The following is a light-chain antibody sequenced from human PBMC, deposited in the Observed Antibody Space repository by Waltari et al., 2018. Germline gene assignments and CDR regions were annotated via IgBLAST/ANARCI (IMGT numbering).Light chain of an antibody. CDR1: QDIGGW. CDR3: QQGNSFPYT. Sequence: DIQMTQSPSSLSASVGDRVTITCRASQDIGGWLAWYQQKPGKAPKLLVYAASRLESGIPPRFSGSGSGTDFILAISSLQPEDCGTFYCQQGNSFPYTFGQGTKLXI. J-gene: IGKJ2*01. V-gene: IGKV1-12*01. CDR2: AAS.